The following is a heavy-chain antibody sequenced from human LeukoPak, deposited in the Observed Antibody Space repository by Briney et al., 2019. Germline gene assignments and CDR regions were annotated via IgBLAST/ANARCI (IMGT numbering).Heavy chain of an antibody. J-gene: IGHJ3*02. CDR3: AREAYRRDGYTEDAFDI. CDR1: GGSISSYY. CDR2: IYYSGST. Sequence: KPSETLSLTCTVSGGSISSYYWSWIRQPPGKGLEWIGYIYYSGSTNYNPSLKSRVTISVDTSKNQFSLKLSPVTAADTAVYYCAREAYRRDGYTEDAFDIWGQGTMVTVSS. D-gene: IGHD5-24*01. V-gene: IGHV4-59*01.